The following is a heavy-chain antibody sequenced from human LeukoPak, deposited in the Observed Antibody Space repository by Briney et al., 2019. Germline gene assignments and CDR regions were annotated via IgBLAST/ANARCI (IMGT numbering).Heavy chain of an antibody. CDR2: ISGDGRNI. D-gene: IGHD5-12*01. CDR1: GFTFSSYW. J-gene: IGHJ6*02. CDR3: ARDMIVATIHYYYGMDV. Sequence: GGSLRLSCVASGFTFSSYWMHWVRHDPRKGLVWVSRISGDGRNINYADSVRGRFTISRDNAKNTLYLQMNSLRAEDTAVYYCARDMIVATIHYYYGMDVWGQGTTVTVSS. V-gene: IGHV3-74*01.